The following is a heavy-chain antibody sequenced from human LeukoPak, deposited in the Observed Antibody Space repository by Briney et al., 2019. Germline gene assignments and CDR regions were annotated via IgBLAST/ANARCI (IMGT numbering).Heavy chain of an antibody. Sequence: GGSLRLSCAASGFTFSSYEMNWVRQAPGKGLEWVSYISSSGSTIFYADSVKGRSTISRDNAKNSLYLQIYSLSAEDTAVYYCAGGWFGGEHFWGQGTLVTVSS. J-gene: IGHJ4*02. D-gene: IGHD3-16*01. CDR1: GFTFSSYE. CDR2: ISSSGSTI. V-gene: IGHV3-48*03. CDR3: AGGWFGGEHF.